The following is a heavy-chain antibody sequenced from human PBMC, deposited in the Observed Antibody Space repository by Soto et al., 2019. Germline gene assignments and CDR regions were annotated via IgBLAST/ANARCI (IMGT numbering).Heavy chain of an antibody. CDR2: INTDGSNT. CDR3: AKASGRVRYCSSTSCRSYYYYYMDV. CDR1: GSTFSTYW. D-gene: IGHD2-2*01. V-gene: IGHV3-74*01. J-gene: IGHJ6*03. Sequence: PGGSLRLSCAASGSTFSTYWMHWVRQAPGKGLEWVSRINTDGSNTNYADSVKGRFTISRDNAKNTLYLQMNSLRAEDTAVYYCAKASGRVRYCSSTSCRSYYYYYMDVWGKGTTVTVSS.